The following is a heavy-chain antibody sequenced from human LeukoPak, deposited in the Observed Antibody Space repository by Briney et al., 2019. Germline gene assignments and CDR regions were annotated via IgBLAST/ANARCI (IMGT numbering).Heavy chain of an antibody. J-gene: IGHJ4*02. D-gene: IGHD3-10*01. V-gene: IGHV4-31*03. CDR1: GGSISSGGCY. CDR3: ADYPLVATKGTMVRGASVY. Sequence: PSETLSLTCTVSGGSISSGGCYWTWIRQHPGKGLEWIGYIYYSGSTYYNPSLKSRVTISVDTSKNQFSLKLSSVTAADTAVYYCADYPLVATKGTMVRGASVYWGQGTLVTVSS. CDR2: IYYSGST.